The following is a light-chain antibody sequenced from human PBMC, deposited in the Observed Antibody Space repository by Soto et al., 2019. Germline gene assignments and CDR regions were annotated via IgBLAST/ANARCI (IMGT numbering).Light chain of an antibody. V-gene: IGKV1-39*01. CDR3: QQYYSSPYT. Sequence: DIRMTQSPSSLSASIGDRVTITCRASQSVTSNLNWYQQKFGETPKLLMYAASNLQGGVPSRFSGSGSGTDFTLTISSLQPEDFATYYCQQYYSSPYTFGQGTKLEV. J-gene: IGKJ2*01. CDR1: QSVTSN. CDR2: AAS.